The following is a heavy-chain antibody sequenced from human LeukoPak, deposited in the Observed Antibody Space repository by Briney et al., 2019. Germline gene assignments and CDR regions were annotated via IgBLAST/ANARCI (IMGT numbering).Heavy chain of an antibody. J-gene: IGHJ4*02. CDR1: GFTFDDYA. D-gene: IGHD1-26*01. Sequence: GGSLRLSCAASGFTFDDYAMHWVRQAPGKGLEWVSGISWNSGSIGYADSVKGRFTISRDNAKNSLYLQMNSLRAEDTAVYYCARDYYFGGSYFGYWGQGTLVTVSS. CDR2: ISWNSGSI. V-gene: IGHV3-9*01. CDR3: ARDYYFGGSYFGY.